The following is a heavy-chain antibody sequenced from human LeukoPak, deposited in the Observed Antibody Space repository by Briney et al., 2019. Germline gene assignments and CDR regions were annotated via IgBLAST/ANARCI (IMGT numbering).Heavy chain of an antibody. J-gene: IGHJ6*03. CDR3: ARTGLRFLTYYYMDV. CDR1: GYTFTGYY. D-gene: IGHD3-3*01. V-gene: IGHV1-2*02. CDR2: INPNSGGT. Sequence: ASVKVSCKASGYTFTGYYMHWVRQAPGQGLEWMGWINPNSGGTNYAQKSQGRVTMTRDTSISTAYMELSRLRSDDTAVYYCARTGLRFLTYYYMDVWGKGTTVTVSS.